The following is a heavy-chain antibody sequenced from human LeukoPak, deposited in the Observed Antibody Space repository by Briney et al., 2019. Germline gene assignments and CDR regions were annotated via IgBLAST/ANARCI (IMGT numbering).Heavy chain of an antibody. J-gene: IGHJ4*02. Sequence: TSETLSLACAVYGGSFSGYYWSWIRQPPGKGLEWIGEINHSGSTNHNPSLKSRVTISVDTSKNHFSLKLTSVTAADTAVYYCARPHSTFFDQDAAYYFDYWGQGTLVTVSS. D-gene: IGHD3-9*01. V-gene: IGHV4-34*01. CDR2: INHSGST. CDR3: ARPHSTFFDQDAAYYFDY. CDR1: GGSFSGYY.